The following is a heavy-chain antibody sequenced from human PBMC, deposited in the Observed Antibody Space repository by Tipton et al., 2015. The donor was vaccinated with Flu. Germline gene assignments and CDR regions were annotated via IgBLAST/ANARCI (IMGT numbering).Heavy chain of an antibody. V-gene: IGHV4-38-2*01. CDR2: IHKSAGT. D-gene: IGHD4-11*01. Sequence: TLSLTCSVSGDSLGSSYYWARIRQPPGRGPEWIGNIHKSAGTYYNLSLKSRVTISVDRSKHQFSLRLASVTAADTAVYFCARCDFSNYVSEPKNWFDSWGQGTLVTVSS. CDR1: GDSLGSSYY. CDR3: ARCDFSNYVSEPKNWFDS. J-gene: IGHJ5*01.